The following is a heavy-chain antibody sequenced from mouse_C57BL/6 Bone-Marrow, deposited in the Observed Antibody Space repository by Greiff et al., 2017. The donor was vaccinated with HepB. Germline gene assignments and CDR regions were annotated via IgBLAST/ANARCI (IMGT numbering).Heavy chain of an antibody. D-gene: IGHD1-1*01. CDR1: GFTFSDYY. CDR3: ARIYGSSPKRYFDV. V-gene: IGHV5-12*01. J-gene: IGHJ1*03. Sequence: EVKLVESGGGLVQPGGSLKLSCAASGFTFSDYYMYWVRQTPEKRLEWVAYISNGGGSTYYPDTVKGRFTIFRDNAKNTLYLQMSRLKSEDTAMYYCARIYGSSPKRYFDVWGTGTTVTVSS. CDR2: ISNGGGST.